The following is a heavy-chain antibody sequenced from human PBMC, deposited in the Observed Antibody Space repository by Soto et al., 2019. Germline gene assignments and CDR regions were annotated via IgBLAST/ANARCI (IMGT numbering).Heavy chain of an antibody. CDR3: ARVVRSHCGGDCFYFQH. Sequence: SVKVSCKASGGTFSSYAISWVRQAPGQGLEWMGGIIPIFGTANYAQKFQGRVTITADESTSTAYMELSSLRSEDAAVYYFARVVRSHCGGDCFYFQHWGQGTLVTVSS. CDR2: IIPIFGTA. CDR1: GGTFSSYA. J-gene: IGHJ1*01. D-gene: IGHD2-21*02. V-gene: IGHV1-69*13.